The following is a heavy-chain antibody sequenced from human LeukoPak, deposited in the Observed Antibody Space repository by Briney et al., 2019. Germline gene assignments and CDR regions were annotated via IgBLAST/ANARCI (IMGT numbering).Heavy chain of an antibody. CDR3: ARGKVVAGTPGQNSWDY. J-gene: IGHJ4*02. CDR2: VYSSGDT. CDR1: GGSIRDYY. Sequence: SETLSLTCTVSGGSIRDYYWNWIRQPAGRGLEWIGRVYSSGDTIYNPSLKSRVTMSADTSRNQFSLQLTSVTAADTAVYYCARGKVVAGTPGQNSWDYWGQGTLVTVSS. D-gene: IGHD6-19*01. V-gene: IGHV4-4*07.